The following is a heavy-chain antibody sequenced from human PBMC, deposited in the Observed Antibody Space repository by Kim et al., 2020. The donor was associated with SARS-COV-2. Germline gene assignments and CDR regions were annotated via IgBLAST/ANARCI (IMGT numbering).Heavy chain of an antibody. J-gene: IGHJ5*02. CDR3: AHSPSYNWFDA. CDR2: IHWDNDN. V-gene: IGHV2-5*02. CDR1: GFSLSTYGVS. Sequence: SGPTLVKPTQTLTLTCTFSGFSLSTYGVSVGWIRRAPGKALEWLAVIHWDNDNRLSPFLETRLTITKDTSKNQVVLTMTNMDVADTATYFCAHSPSYNWFDAWGQGTLVTVSS.